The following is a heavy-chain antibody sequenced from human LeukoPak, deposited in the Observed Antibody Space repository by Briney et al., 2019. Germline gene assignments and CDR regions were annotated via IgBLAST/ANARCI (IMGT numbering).Heavy chain of an antibody. CDR1: GFTFSSYW. Sequence: GGSLRLSCAASGFTFSSYWMSWVRQAPGKGLEWVANIKQDGSEKYYVDSVKGRFTISRDNAKNSLYLQMNSLRADDTAVYYCATEVPLSGTGFDYWGQGTLVTVSS. J-gene: IGHJ4*02. D-gene: IGHD3/OR15-3a*01. V-gene: IGHV3-7*01. CDR2: IKQDGSEK. CDR3: ATEVPLSGTGFDY.